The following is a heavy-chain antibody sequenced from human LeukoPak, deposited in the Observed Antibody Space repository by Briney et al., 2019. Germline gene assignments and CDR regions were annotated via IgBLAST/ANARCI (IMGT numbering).Heavy chain of an antibody. CDR2: IYPGDSDT. J-gene: IGHJ6*04. D-gene: IGHD5-24*01. CDR1: GYGFSDSW. Sequence: GESLKISCKTSGYGFSDSWIAWVRQMPGKGLEWMGIIYPGDSDTTDSRYSPSFQGQVTISADNSISTAYLQWSRLKASDTATYYCARRGDGYKLDVWGKGTTVTVSS. V-gene: IGHV5-51*01. CDR3: ARRGDGYKLDV.